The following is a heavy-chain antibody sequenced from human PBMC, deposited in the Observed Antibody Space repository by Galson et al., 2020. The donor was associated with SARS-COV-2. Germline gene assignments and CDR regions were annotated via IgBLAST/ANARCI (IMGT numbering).Heavy chain of an antibody. CDR2: ISSIGAST. Sequence: HPGGSLRLPCPASGFRFIIHHMHLVRQPPGKVLECVSVISSIGASTYYADSVKGRFTISRDNYKNTLYLQMSDLRAEDTALYYCVKEYSTSRPFDLWGQGTLVTVSS. V-gene: IGHV3-64D*09. CDR1: GFRFIIHH. CDR3: VKEYSTSRPFDL. J-gene: IGHJ5*02. D-gene: IGHD4-4*01.